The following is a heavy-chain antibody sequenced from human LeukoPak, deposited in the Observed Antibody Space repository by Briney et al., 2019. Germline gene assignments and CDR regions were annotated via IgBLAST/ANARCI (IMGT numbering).Heavy chain of an antibody. J-gene: IGHJ4*02. V-gene: IGHV4-59*01. CDR1: GGSINSYY. CDR3: ARGGSKQEY. CDR2: IYYTGST. D-gene: IGHD2-15*01. Sequence: MPSETLSLTCTVSGGSINSYYWNWIRQPPGKGLEWIGYIYYTGSTNYNPSLKSRVTISVDTSKNQFSLKLSPVTAADTAVYYCARGGSKQEYWGQGTLVSVSS.